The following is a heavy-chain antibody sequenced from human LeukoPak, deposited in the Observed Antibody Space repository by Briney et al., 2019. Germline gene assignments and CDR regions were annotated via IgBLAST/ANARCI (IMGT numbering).Heavy chain of an antibody. D-gene: IGHD3-22*01. V-gene: IGHV1-18*01. CDR1: GYTFTSYG. Sequence: GASVKVSCKASGYTFTSYGISWVRQAPGQGLEWMGWISAYNGNTNYAQKLQGRVTMTTDTSTSTAYMELRSLRSDDTAVYYRARDLDYDSYLDFDYWGQGTLVTVSS. J-gene: IGHJ4*02. CDR2: ISAYNGNT. CDR3: ARDLDYDSYLDFDY.